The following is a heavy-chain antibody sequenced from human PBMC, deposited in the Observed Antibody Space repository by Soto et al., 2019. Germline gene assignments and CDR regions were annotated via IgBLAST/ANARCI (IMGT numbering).Heavy chain of an antibody. J-gene: IGHJ6*02. CDR1: GYKFTTYG. Sequence: QVQLLQSGAEVKKPGASLKVSCKASGYKFTTYGITWVRQAPGQGLEWLGGISTYNGKTYYAQNLQDRVTMTTETSTSTAYLEVRSLTSDDTAVYFCARGLGTNGLGVWGQGTTVTVSS. CDR2: ISTYNGKT. D-gene: IGHD7-27*01. V-gene: IGHV1-18*04. CDR3: ARGLGTNGLGV.